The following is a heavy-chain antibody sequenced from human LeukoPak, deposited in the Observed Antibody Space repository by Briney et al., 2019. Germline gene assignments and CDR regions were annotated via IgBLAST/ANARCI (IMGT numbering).Heavy chain of an antibody. J-gene: IGHJ4*02. D-gene: IGHD2-2*01. Sequence: GESLKISCKGSGFSFSTYGIDWVRQTPGKGLEWMGIIYLGDSDTRYSPSFQGQVTISGDKSINTAYVHWSNLKASDTAMYYCAGRNYADCSGTSCYTEYSFDYWGQGTLVTVSS. CDR3: AGRNYADCSGTSCYTEYSFDY. CDR1: GFSFSTYG. V-gene: IGHV5-51*01. CDR2: IYLGDSDT.